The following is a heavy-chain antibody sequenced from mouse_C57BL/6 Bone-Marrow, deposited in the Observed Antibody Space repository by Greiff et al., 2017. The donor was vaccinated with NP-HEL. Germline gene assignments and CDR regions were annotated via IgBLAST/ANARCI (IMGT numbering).Heavy chain of an antibody. CDR1: GYTFTSYW. J-gene: IGHJ3*01. D-gene: IGHD1-1*02. CDR2: IDPSDSYT. CDR3: ARSYGRRFAY. Sequence: QVQLQQPGAELVRPGTSVKLSCKASGYTFTSYWMHWVKQRPGQGLEWIGVIDPSDSYTNYNQKFKGKATLTVDTSSSTAYMQLSSLTSEDSAVYYCARSYGRRFAYWGQGTLVTVSA. V-gene: IGHV1-59*01.